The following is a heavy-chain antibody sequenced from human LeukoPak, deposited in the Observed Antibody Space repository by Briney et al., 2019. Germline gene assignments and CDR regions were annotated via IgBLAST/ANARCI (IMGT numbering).Heavy chain of an antibody. V-gene: IGHV1-69*01. CDR3: ASSYYDSSGYYYEFDY. J-gene: IGHJ4*02. Sequence: ASVKVSCKASGGTFSSYGISWVRQAPGHGLEWMGGSIPIFGTTNYAQKFQGRVTITSDESTSTAYMDLSSLRSEDTAVYYCASSYYDSSGYYYEFDYWGQGTLVTVSS. D-gene: IGHD3-22*01. CDR2: SIPIFGTT. CDR1: GGTFSSYG.